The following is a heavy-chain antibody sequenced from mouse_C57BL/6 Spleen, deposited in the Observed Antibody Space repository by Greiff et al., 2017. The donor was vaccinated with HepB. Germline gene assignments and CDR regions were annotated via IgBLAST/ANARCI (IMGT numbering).Heavy chain of an antibody. J-gene: IGHJ4*01. CDR1: GFTFSSYG. V-gene: IGHV5-6*01. CDR2: ISSGGSYT. D-gene: IGHD2-3*01. Sequence: EVQRVESGGDLVKPGGSLKLSCAASGFTFSSYGMSWVRQTPDKRLEWVAIISSGGSYTYYPDSVKGRFTISRDNAKNTLYLQMSSLKSEDTAMYDCASLYDGDYYAMDYWGQGTSVTVSS. CDR3: ASLYDGDYYAMDY.